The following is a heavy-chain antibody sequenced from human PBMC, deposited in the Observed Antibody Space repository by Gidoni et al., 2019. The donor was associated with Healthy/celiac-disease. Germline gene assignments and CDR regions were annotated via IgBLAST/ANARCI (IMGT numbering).Heavy chain of an antibody. Sequence: QVHLQQWGAGLLKPPETLSLSCAVYCGSFSGSSWIWIRQPPGKGLAGIGEINHSGSTNSNPSLKSRVTISVDTSKNQFSLKLSSVTAADTAVYYCVCLDHRDVYNWFDPWGQGTLVTVSS. CDR1: CGSFSGSS. J-gene: IGHJ5*02. CDR2: INHSGST. CDR3: VCLDHRDVYNWFDP. V-gene: IGHV4-34*01.